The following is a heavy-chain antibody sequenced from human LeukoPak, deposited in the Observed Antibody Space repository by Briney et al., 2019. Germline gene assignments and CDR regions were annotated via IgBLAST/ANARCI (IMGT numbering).Heavy chain of an antibody. Sequence: SEALSLTCTVSGGSISSYYWSWIRQPPGKGLEWIAYIDYRGSTTYNPSLKSRVTISVDTSRNQFSLKLSSVTAVDTAVYYCARKENVYYYFDYWGQGTLVTVSS. CDR2: IDYRGST. J-gene: IGHJ4*02. CDR1: GGSISSYY. D-gene: IGHD3-10*01. V-gene: IGHV4-59*12. CDR3: ARKENVYYYFDY.